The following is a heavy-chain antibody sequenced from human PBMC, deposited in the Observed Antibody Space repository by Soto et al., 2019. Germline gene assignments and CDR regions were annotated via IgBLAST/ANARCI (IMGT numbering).Heavy chain of an antibody. CDR2: INAANDNT. CDR1: GYTFTSYA. D-gene: IGHD4-17*01. J-gene: IGHJ4*02. CDR3: ARDRRYGDFLDY. V-gene: IGHV1-3*05. Sequence: QVQLVQSGAEETKPGASVKVSCQASGYTFTSYAIHWVSRAPGQRLEWMGWINAANDNTKYSQKFEGRVTTTSDTSASTAYMELSSLRSEETAVYYCARDRRYGDFLDYWGQGTLVIVSS.